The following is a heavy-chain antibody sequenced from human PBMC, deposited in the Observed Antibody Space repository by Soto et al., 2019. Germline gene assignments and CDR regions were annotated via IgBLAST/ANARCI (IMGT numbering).Heavy chain of an antibody. CDR3: ARDRVAPPMVPLEY. Sequence: QVQLVQSGAEVKKTGSSVKVSCKASGGTFSSYAISWVRQAPGQGLEWMGGIIPIFGTANYAQKFQGRVTITADESTSTAYMELSSLRSEDTAVYYCARDRVAPPMVPLEYWGQGTLVTVSS. CDR2: IIPIFGTA. D-gene: IGHD3-10*01. V-gene: IGHV1-69*12. J-gene: IGHJ4*02. CDR1: GGTFSSYA.